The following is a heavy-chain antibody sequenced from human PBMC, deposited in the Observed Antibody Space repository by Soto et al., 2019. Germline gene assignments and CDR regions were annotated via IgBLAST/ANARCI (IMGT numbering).Heavy chain of an antibody. CDR3: ARDGLNDYGDYVVGYYYYYYGMDV. Sequence: EVQLVESGGGLVQPGGSLRLSCAASGFTFSSYSMNWVRQAPGKGLEWVSYISSSSSTIYYADSVKGRFIISRDNAKNSLYLQMNSLRDEDTAVYYCARDGLNDYGDYVVGYYYYYYGMDVWGQGTTVTVSS. V-gene: IGHV3-48*02. D-gene: IGHD4-17*01. CDR1: GFTFSSYS. J-gene: IGHJ6*02. CDR2: ISSSSSTI.